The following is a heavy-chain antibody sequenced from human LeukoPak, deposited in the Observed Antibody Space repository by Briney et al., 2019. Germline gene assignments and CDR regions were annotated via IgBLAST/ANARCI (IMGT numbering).Heavy chain of an antibody. Sequence: GGSLRLSCEASGFIFSDYWVTWVRQAPGKGLEWVANIKYDGSEKYCVDSLKGRFTIARDNAKNSLYLEMNSLRAEDTAIYYCARARQWLGVSSWFDPWGQGTLVTVSS. CDR1: GFIFSDYW. V-gene: IGHV3-7*01. CDR2: IKYDGSEK. D-gene: IGHD3-22*01. CDR3: ARARQWLGVSSWFDP. J-gene: IGHJ5*02.